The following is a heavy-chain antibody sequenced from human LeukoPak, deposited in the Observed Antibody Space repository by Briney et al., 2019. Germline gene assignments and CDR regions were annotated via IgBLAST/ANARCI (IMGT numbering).Heavy chain of an antibody. CDR2: INHSGST. D-gene: IGHD4-17*01. J-gene: IGHJ4*02. CDR3: ARGTGHDYGDQRNFDY. CDR1: GGSFSGYY. V-gene: IGHV4-34*01. Sequence: SETLSLTCAVYGGSFSGYYWSWIRQPPGKGLEWIGEINHSGSTNYNPSLKSRVTISVDTSKNQFSLKLSSVTAADTAVYYCARGTGHDYGDQRNFDYWGQGTLVTVSS.